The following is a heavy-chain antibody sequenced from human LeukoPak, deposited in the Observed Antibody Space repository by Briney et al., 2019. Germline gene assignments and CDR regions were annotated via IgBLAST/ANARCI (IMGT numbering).Heavy chain of an antibody. CDR3: AKDPFIAAAGTGYYYMDV. V-gene: IGHV3-23*01. D-gene: IGHD6-13*01. J-gene: IGHJ6*03. CDR1: GFTFYDYG. CDR2: ISGSGGST. Sequence: GGSLRLSCAASGFTFYDYGMSWVRQAPGKGLEWVSAISGSGGSTNYADSVKGRFTISRDNSKNTLYLQMNSLRAEDTAVYYCAKDPFIAAAGTGYYYMDVWGKGTTVTISS.